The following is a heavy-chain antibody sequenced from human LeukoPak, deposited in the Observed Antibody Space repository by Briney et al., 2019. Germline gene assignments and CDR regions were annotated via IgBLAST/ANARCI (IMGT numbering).Heavy chain of an antibody. V-gene: IGHV5-51*01. CDR2: IYPGDSDT. J-gene: IGHJ4*02. CDR3: ARVPDYYDSSGYYDY. D-gene: IGHD3-22*01. Sequence: GESLKISCKGSGYSFTSYWIGWVRQMPGKGQEWMGIIYPGDSDTRYSPSFQGQVTISADKSISTAYLQWSSLKASDIAMYYCARVPDYYDSSGYYDYWGQGTLVTVSS. CDR1: GYSFTSYW.